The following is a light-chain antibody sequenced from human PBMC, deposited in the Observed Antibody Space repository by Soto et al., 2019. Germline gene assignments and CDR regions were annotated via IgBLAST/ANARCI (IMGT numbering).Light chain of an antibody. V-gene: IGLV2-14*01. CDR1: SSDVGGYNY. CDR2: EVS. Sequence: QSALTQPASVSGSPGQSITISCTGTSSDVGGYNYVSWYQQHPGKAPKLMIYEVSNRPSGVSNRFSGSKSGNTASLTISGLQAEDEADYYCSSYRSSSTPYVFGTRTKLTVL. J-gene: IGLJ1*01. CDR3: SSYRSSSTPYV.